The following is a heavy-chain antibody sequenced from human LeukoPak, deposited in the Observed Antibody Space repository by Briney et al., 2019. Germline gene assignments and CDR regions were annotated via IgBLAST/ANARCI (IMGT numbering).Heavy chain of an antibody. D-gene: IGHD1-26*01. V-gene: IGHV3-66*02. CDR3: AKRSGTSVYFYYMDV. J-gene: IGHJ6*03. CDR2: IYSDGRT. CDR1: GFTVSSNY. Sequence: GGSLRLSCAASGFTVSSNYMSWVRQAPGKGLEWVSLIYSDGRTYYADSVKGRFSISRDNSKNTLYLQMNSLRAEDTALYYCAKRSGTSVYFYYMDVWGKGTTVTVSS.